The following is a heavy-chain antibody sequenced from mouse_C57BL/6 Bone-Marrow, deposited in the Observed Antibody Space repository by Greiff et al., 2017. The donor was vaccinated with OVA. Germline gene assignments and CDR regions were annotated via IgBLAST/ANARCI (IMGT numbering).Heavy chain of an antibody. J-gene: IGHJ2*01. V-gene: IGHV1-64*01. D-gene: IGHD2-4*01. CDR3: ARSRCSHDYDFDY. CDR2: IHPNSGST. CDR1: GYTFTSYW. Sequence: VQLQQPGAELVKPGASVKLSCKASGYTFTSYWMHWVKQRPGQGLEWIGMIHPNSGSTNYTEKFKSKATLTVDKSSSTAYMQLSSLTSEDSAVYYCARSRCSHDYDFDYWGQGTTLTVSS.